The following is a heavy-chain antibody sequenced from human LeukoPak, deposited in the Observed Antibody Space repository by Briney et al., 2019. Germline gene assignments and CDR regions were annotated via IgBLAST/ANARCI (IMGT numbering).Heavy chain of an antibody. CDR2: MNPNSGKT. CDR1: GYTFTNYD. J-gene: IGHJ4*02. Sequence: ASVTVSCKASGYTFTNYDINWVRQATGQGLEWMGWMNPNSGKTGYAQKFQGRVALTRNTSIGTAHMELSSLRSEDTAVYYCARGVDSSSWYRFHYWGQGTLVTVSS. CDR3: ARGVDSSSWYRFHY. V-gene: IGHV1-8*03. D-gene: IGHD3-22*01.